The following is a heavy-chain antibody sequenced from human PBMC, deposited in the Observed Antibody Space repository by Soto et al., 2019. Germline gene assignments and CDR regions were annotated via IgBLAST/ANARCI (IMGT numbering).Heavy chain of an antibody. CDR1: GFTFNTYA. CDR3: AKDVLNKPGPDAFAI. Sequence: GGSLRLSCAASGFTFNTYAITWVRQAPGRGLEWVSAISGSGRSTYYADSVKGRFTISRDNSKNTLYLQMNSLRAEDTAVYYCAKDVLNKPGPDAFAIWGQGTMVTVSS. V-gene: IGHV3-23*01. CDR2: ISGSGRST. J-gene: IGHJ3*02.